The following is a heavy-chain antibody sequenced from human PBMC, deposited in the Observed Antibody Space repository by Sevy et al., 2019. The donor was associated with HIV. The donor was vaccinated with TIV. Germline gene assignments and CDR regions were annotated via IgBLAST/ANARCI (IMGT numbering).Heavy chain of an antibody. D-gene: IGHD2-8*02. Sequence: GGSLRLSCAASGFPFSNFAMSWVRQAPGKGLEWVSTLIGGGSHTYYADSVTGRFIISRDNSRNTLYLQMNSLRAEDTAIYYCAKRRVQSGLSGGGANYGMDVCGRGTTVTVSS. CDR2: LIGGGSHT. J-gene: IGHJ6*02. CDR3: AKRRVQSGLSGGGANYGMDV. CDR1: GFPFSNFA. V-gene: IGHV3-23*01.